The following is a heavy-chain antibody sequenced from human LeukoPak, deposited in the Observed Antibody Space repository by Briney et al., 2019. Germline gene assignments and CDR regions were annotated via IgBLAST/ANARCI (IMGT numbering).Heavy chain of an antibody. CDR2: ISGSGGST. D-gene: IGHD6-19*01. V-gene: IGHV3-23*01. CDR3: AKRGYSSGWLRPRVGYFDY. J-gene: IGHJ4*02. CDR1: GFTFSSYA. Sequence: GGSLRLSCAASGFTFSSYAMSWVRQAPGKGLEWVSAISGSGGSTYYADSVKGRFTISRDNSKNTLYLQMNSLRAEDTAVYYCAKRGYSSGWLRPRVGYFDYWGQGTLVTVSS.